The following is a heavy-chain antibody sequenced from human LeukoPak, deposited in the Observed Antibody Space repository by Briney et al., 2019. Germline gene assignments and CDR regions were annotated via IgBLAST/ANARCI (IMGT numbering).Heavy chain of an antibody. CDR3: ARGHTPVGYYDFWNGYFLYPLTYYMDV. D-gene: IGHD3-3*01. V-gene: IGHV1-8*01. J-gene: IGHJ6*03. CDR1: GYTFTSYD. Sequence: GASVKVSCKASGYTFTSYDINWVRQATGQGLEWMGWMNPNSGNTGYAQKFQGRVTMTRNTSISTAYMELSSLRSEDTAVYYCARGHTPVGYYDFWNGYFLYPLTYYMDVWGKGTTVTVSS. CDR2: MNPNSGNT.